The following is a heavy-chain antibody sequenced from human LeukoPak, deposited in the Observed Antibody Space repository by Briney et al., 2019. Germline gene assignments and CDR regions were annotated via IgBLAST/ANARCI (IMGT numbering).Heavy chain of an antibody. CDR3: TRDLTSWVVTATSSR. CDR2: MSYDGSNK. Sequence: GRSLRLSCAASGSTFNSYAMHWVRQAPGKGLEWVAAMSYDGSNKYYADSVKGRFTISRDNSKNTLYLQLNSLRAEDTAVYYCTRDLTSWVVTATSSRWGQGTLVTVSS. V-gene: IGHV3-30-3*01. CDR1: GSTFNSYA. J-gene: IGHJ4*02. D-gene: IGHD2-21*02.